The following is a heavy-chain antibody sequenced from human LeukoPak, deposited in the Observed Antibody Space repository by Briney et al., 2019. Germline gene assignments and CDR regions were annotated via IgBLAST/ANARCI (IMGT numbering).Heavy chain of an antibody. CDR1: GGSISSSSYY. CDR3: ARVFGVLIPYYFDY. J-gene: IGHJ4*02. D-gene: IGHD3-3*01. Sequence: SETLSLTCTVSGGSISSSSYYWGWLRQPPGKGLEWIGYIYYSGSTYYNPSLKSRVTISVDTSKNQFSLKLSSVTAADTAVYYCARVFGVLIPYYFDYWGQGTLVTVSS. V-gene: IGHV4-30-4*08. CDR2: IYYSGST.